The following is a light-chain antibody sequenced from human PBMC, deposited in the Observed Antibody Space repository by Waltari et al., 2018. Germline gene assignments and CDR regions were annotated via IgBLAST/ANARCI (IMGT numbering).Light chain of an antibody. CDR1: QDIDNN. J-gene: IGKJ4*01. Sequence: DIQMTQSPSSLSASVGDRVTITCQATQDIDNNLNWHQQKPGKAPNLLIYDVPNLETGVPSRFSGSGSGTDFTLTITNLQPEEFATYYCQQYDKIPLTFGGGTKV. V-gene: IGKV1-33*01. CDR2: DVP. CDR3: QQYDKIPLT.